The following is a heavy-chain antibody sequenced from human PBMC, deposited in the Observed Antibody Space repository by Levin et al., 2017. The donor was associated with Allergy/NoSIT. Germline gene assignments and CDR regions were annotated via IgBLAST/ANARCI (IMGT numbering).Heavy chain of an antibody. CDR2: ISYDGINK. J-gene: IGHJ4*02. CDR3: ARYIVGAGGFDY. Sequence: LSLTCAASGFTFSIYAMHWVRQAPGKGLEWLAAISYDGINKYYADSVKGRFSISRDNSKNTLYLQMNSLRPEDTAVYYCARYIVGAGGFDYWGQGALVTVSS. CDR1: GFTFSIYA. V-gene: IGHV3-30*04. D-gene: IGHD1-26*01.